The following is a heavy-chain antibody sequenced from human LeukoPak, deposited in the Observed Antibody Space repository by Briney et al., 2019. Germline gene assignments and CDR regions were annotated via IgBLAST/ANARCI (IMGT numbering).Heavy chain of an antibody. Sequence: SETLSLTCAVSGYSISSGYYWGWIRQPPGKGLEWIGSIYHSGSTYYNPSLKSRVTISVDTSKNRFSLKLSSVTAADTAVCYCARQRYSYGYPGYWGQGTLVTVSS. CDR1: GYSISSGYY. V-gene: IGHV4-38-2*01. CDR2: IYHSGST. D-gene: IGHD5-18*01. J-gene: IGHJ4*02. CDR3: ARQRYSYGYPGY.